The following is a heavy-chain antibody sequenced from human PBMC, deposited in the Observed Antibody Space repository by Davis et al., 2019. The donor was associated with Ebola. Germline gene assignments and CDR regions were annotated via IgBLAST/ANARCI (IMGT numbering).Heavy chain of an antibody. Sequence: PGGSLRLSCAASGFTFTKAWMNWVRQAPGKGLEWVGRIRAISDGGTTDYAVSVKGRFTIFRGDSRNTAYLQLNGLKAEDTGVYYCTTKGGSSWPPYWGQGTLVTVSS. CDR2: IRAISDGGTT. D-gene: IGHD6-13*01. CDR3: TTKGGSSWPPY. J-gene: IGHJ4*02. V-gene: IGHV3-15*01. CDR1: GFTFTKAW.